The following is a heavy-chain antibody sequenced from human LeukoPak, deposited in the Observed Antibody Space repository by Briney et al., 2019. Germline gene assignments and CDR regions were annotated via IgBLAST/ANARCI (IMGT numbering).Heavy chain of an antibody. CDR2: ISSSSSSI. J-gene: IGHJ5*02. CDR1: GFTFSNYN. D-gene: IGHD3-10*01. V-gene: IGHV3-21*01. Sequence: GGSLRLSCAASGFTFSNYNMNWVRQAPGKGLEWVSSISSSSSSINYADSLKGRFTISRDNAKNSLYLQMNSLRAEDTAVYYCARDRGIHGWFDPWGQGTLVTVSS. CDR3: ARDRGIHGWFDP.